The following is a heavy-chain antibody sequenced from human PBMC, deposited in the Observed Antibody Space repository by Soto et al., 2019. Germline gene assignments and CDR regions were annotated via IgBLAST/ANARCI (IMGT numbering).Heavy chain of an antibody. Sequence: GGSLRLSCAASGFTFSNAWLNWVRQAPGKGLEWVGRIKSKTDGGTTDYAAPVKGRFTISRDDSKNTLYLQMNSLKTEDTAVYYCTTKRYYGSGSYFYWGQGTLVTVSS. J-gene: IGHJ4*02. V-gene: IGHV3-15*07. CDR3: TTKRYYGSGSYFY. D-gene: IGHD3-10*01. CDR1: GFTFSNAW. CDR2: IKSKTDGGTT.